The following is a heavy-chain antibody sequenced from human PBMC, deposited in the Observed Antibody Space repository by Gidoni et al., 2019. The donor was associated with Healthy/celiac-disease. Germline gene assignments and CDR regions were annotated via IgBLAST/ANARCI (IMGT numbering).Heavy chain of an antibody. V-gene: IGHV3-23*01. Sequence: EVQLLESGGGLVQPGGSLRLSCAASGFTFRSYAIRWVRQAPGKGLSWVSAIRGSGGSTYYADSVKGRFTISRDNSKNTLYLQMNSLRAEDTAVYYCAKDPLAARPYYYYYYGMDVWGQGTTVTVSS. CDR3: AKDPLAARPYYYYYYGMDV. CDR1: GFTFRSYA. J-gene: IGHJ6*02. CDR2: IRGSGGST. D-gene: IGHD6-6*01.